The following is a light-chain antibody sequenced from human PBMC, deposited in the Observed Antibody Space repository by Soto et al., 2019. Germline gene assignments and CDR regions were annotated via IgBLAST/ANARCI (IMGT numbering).Light chain of an antibody. CDR3: QQYGGSPFT. CDR1: QSVSVNS. CDR2: AAS. V-gene: IGKV3-20*01. Sequence: IVFTQSPGTLSLSPGERATLSCRASQSVSVNSLAWYQQKGGQAPRLLIYAASTRATGVPDRFSGTGSGTDFALTISRLETDDSAVYYCQQYGGSPFTFGPGTKVDI. J-gene: IGKJ3*01.